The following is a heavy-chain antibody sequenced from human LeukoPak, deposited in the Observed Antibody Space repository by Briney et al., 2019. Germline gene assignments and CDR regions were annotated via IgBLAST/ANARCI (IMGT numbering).Heavy chain of an antibody. CDR1: GGSISSGSYY. CDR2: INHSGST. D-gene: IGHD3-3*01. Sequence: PSQTLSLTCTVSGGSISSGSYYWSWIRQPPGKGLEWIGEINHSGSTNYNPSLKSRVTISVDTSKNQFSLKLSSVTAADTAVYYCARRNDFWSGYYGYNWFDPWGQGTLVTVSS. V-gene: IGHV4-39*07. CDR3: ARRNDFWSGYYGYNWFDP. J-gene: IGHJ5*02.